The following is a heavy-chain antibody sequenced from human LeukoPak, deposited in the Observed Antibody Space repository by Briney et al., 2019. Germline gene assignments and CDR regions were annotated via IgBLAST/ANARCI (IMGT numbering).Heavy chain of an antibody. D-gene: IGHD4-17*01. CDR1: GFTLSFYG. CDR2: IYRDGST. CDR3: ARLSVTTWYYFDY. Sequence: GGSLRLSCAASGFTLSFYGMHWVRQAPGKGLEWVSVIYRDGSTYYADSVKGRFTISRDNSKNTLYLQMNGLRAEDTAVYYCARLSVTTWYYFDYWGQGTLVTVSS. J-gene: IGHJ4*02. V-gene: IGHV3-66*01.